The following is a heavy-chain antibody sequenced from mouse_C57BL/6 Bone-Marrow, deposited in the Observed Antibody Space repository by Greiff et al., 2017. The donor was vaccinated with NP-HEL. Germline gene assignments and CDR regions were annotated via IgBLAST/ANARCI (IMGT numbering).Heavy chain of an antibody. Sequence: EVNVVESGGGLVKPGGSLKLSCAASGFTFSDYGMNWVRQAPEKGLEWVAYISSGSSTIYYADTVKGRFTISRDNAKNTLFLQMTSLRSEDTAMYYCADWYFDVWGTGTTVTVSS. CDR2: ISSGSSTI. J-gene: IGHJ1*03. CDR1: GFTFSDYG. CDR3: ADWYFDV. V-gene: IGHV5-17*01.